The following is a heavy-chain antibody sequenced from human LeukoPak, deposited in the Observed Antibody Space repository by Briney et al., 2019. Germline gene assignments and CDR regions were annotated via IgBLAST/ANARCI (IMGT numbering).Heavy chain of an antibody. CDR1: GFTFSSYA. V-gene: IGHV3-23*01. J-gene: IGHJ4*02. CDR2: SSGSGGST. Sequence: GGSLRLFCAASGFTFSSYAMSWVRQAPGKGLEWVSASSGSGGSTYYADSVKGRFTISRDNSKNTLYLQMNSLRAEDTAVYYCAKVGDFSGSFYYFDYWGQGTLVTVSS. D-gene: IGHD1-26*01. CDR3: AKVGDFSGSFYYFDY.